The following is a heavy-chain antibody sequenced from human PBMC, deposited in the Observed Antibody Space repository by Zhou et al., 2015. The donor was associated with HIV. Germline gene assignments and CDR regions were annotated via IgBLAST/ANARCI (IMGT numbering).Heavy chain of an antibody. CDR2: IIPVFGTA. D-gene: IGHD7-27*01. Sequence: QVQLVQSGTEVKKPGSSVKVSCKASGGTFSSYAISWVRQAPGQGLEWMGGIIPVFGTANYAQKFQGRVTMTADKSTNTAYMELSSLRSEDTAVYYCAREGWGSWYFDLWGRGTLVSVSS. J-gene: IGHJ2*01. V-gene: IGHV1-69*06. CDR1: GGTFSSYA. CDR3: AREGWGSWYFDL.